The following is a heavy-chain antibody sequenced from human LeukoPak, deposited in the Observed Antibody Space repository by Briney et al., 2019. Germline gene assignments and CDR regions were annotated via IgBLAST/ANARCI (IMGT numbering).Heavy chain of an antibody. CDR2: INPNSGGT. D-gene: IGHD6-19*01. J-gene: IGHJ4*02. V-gene: IGHV1-2*06. Sequence: ASVKVSCKASGYTFTGYYMHWVRQAPGQGLEWMGRINPNSGGTNYAQKFQGRVTMTRDTSLSTAYMELSRLRSDDTAVYYCARETGYSSGWYVYWGQGTLVTVSS. CDR1: GYTFTGYY. CDR3: ARETGYSSGWYVY.